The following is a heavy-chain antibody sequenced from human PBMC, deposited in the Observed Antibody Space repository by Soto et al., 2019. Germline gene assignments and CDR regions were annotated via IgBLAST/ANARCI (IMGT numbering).Heavy chain of an antibody. Sequence: SETLSLTCTVSGGSISSYYWSWIRQPPGKGLEWIGYIYYSGSTNYNPSLKSRVTISVDTSKNQFSLKLSSVTAADTDVYYRARHKVGNFDYWGEGTLVNVSS. D-gene: IGHD2-2*01. V-gene: IGHV4-59*08. J-gene: IGHJ4*02. CDR2: IYYSGST. CDR1: GGSISSYY. CDR3: ARHKVGNFDY.